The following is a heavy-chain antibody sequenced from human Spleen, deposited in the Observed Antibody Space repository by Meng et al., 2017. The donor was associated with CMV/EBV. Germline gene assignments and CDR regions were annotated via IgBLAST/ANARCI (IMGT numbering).Heavy chain of an antibody. CDR2: ISSSSSYI. V-gene: IGHV3-21*04. J-gene: IGHJ4*02. D-gene: IGHD1/OR15-1a*01. CDR3: AKDDSSGTFTLLDY. Sequence: GESLKISCAASGFTFSNYNMNWVRQAPGKGLEWVSSISSSSSYIYYADSVKGRFTISRDNSKNSLYLQMNSLTAEDTALYYCAKDDSSGTFTLLDYWGQGTLVTVSS. CDR1: GFTFSNYN.